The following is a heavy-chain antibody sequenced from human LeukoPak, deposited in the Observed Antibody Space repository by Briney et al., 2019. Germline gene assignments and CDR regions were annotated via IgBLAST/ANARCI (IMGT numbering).Heavy chain of an antibody. CDR3: AKGEGFGESPLDY. J-gene: IGHJ4*02. D-gene: IGHD3-10*01. CDR2: TSGSGGTI. Sequence: GGSLRLSCAASGFTINNYAMSGVRQAPGKGLEWVSGTSGSGGTIYYEDSVKGRFIVSRDNSKKTLYLQMNSLRADDTAVYYCAKGEGFGESPLDYWGQGTLVTVSS. CDR1: GFTINNYA. V-gene: IGHV3-23*01.